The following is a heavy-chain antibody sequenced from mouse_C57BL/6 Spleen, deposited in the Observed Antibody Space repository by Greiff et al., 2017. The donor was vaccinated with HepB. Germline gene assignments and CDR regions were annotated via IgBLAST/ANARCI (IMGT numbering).Heavy chain of an antibody. CDR1: GYTFTSYW. J-gene: IGHJ3*01. CDR3: ARPGLSAFAY. V-gene: IGHV1-61*01. CDR2: IYPSDSET. Sequence: VQLQQPGAELVRPGSSVKLSCKASGYTFTSYWMDWVKQRPGQGLEWIGNIYPSDSETHYNQKFKDKATLTVDKSSSTAYMQLSSLTSEDSAVYYCARPGLSAFAYWGQGTLVTVSA. D-gene: IGHD3-3*01.